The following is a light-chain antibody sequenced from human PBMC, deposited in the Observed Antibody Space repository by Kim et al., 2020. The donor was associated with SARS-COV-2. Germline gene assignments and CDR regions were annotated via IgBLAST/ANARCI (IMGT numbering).Light chain of an antibody. CDR3: QQYNNWPRGT. V-gene: IGKV3-15*01. J-gene: IGKJ1*01. CDR2: GAS. Sequence: APGERATLSGRASQSVSSNLAWYQQKPGQAPRLLIYGASTRATGIPARFSGSGSGTEFTLTISSLQSEDFAVYYCQQYNNWPRGTFGQGTKVDIK. CDR1: QSVSSN.